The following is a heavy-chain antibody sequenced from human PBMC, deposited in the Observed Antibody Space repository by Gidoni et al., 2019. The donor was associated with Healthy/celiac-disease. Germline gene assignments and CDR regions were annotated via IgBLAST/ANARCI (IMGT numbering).Heavy chain of an antibody. Sequence: QVQLQQWGAGLLKPSETLSLTCAVYGGSFSGYYWSWIRQPPGKGLEWIGEINHSGSTNYNPSLKSRVTISVDTAKNQFSLKLSSVTAADTAVYYCVAHYYGSGSYRPPDAFDIWGQGTMVTVSS. V-gene: IGHV4-34*01. D-gene: IGHD3-10*01. J-gene: IGHJ3*02. CDR1: GGSFSGYY. CDR2: INHSGST. CDR3: VAHYYGSGSYRPPDAFDI.